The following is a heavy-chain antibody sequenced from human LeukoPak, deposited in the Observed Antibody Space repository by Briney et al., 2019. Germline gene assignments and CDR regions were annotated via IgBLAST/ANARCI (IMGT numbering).Heavy chain of an antibody. V-gene: IGHV3-7*01. D-gene: IGHD5-18*01. Sequence: GRSLRLSCAAAGFTFSSYWMSWARQAAGKWLEWAANIKQDGSEKYCVDCVKGRFTISRDNAKNSLYLQMNSLRAEDTAVYYCARDTGGGYSCYDCRGQGTLVTVSS. CDR1: GFTFSSYW. CDR3: ARDTGGGYSCYDC. J-gene: IGHJ4*02. CDR2: IKQDGSEK.